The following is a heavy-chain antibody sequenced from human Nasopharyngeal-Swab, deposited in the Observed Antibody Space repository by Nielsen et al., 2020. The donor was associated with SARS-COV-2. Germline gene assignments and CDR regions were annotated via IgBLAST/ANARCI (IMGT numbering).Heavy chain of an antibody. CDR1: GFTFSSYG. J-gene: IGHJ6*02. CDR3: ARDGLRYSSGWHRVDV. V-gene: IGHV3-33*01. D-gene: IGHD6-19*01. Sequence: GGSLRLSCAASGFTFSSYGMHWVRQAPGKGLEWVAVIWYDGSNKYYADSVKDRFTISRDNSKNTLYLQMNSLRAEDTAVYYCARDGLRYSSGWHRVDVWGQGTTVTVSS. CDR2: IWYDGSNK.